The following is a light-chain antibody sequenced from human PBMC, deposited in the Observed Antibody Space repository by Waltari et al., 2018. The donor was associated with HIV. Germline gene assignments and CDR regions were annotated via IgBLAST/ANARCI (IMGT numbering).Light chain of an antibody. Sequence: QSVLTQPHSASGTPGQPGPISCSGSNSNIGSNSVYWYQQFPGTTPKLLMYRNNQRPSGIPDRVSGSRSGTSASLSISGLRSGDEADYYCAAWDNSLIWVFGGGTKLTVL. V-gene: IGLV1-47*01. CDR1: NSNIGSNS. J-gene: IGLJ3*02. CDR2: RNN. CDR3: AAWDNSLIWV.